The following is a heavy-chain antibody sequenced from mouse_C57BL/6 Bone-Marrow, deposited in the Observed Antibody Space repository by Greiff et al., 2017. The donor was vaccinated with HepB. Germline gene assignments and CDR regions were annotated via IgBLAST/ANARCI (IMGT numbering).Heavy chain of an antibody. CDR2: IDPSDSET. J-gene: IGHJ3*01. D-gene: IGHD1-1*01. CDR3: ATYGSSPAWFAY. CDR1: GYTFTSYW. Sequence: QVHVKQSGAELVRPGSSVKLSCKASGYTFTSYWMHWVKQRPIQGLEWIGNIDPSDSETHYNQKFKDKATLTVDKSSSTAYMQLSSLTSEDSAVYYCATYGSSPAWFAYWGQGTLVTVSA. V-gene: IGHV1-52*01.